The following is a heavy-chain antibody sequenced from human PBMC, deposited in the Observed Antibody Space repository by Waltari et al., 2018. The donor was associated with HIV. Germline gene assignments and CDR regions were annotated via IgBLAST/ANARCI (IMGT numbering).Heavy chain of an antibody. D-gene: IGHD3-16*01. V-gene: IGHV3-30*03. CDR2: ISDDRNYK. CDR1: GFTLSSYG. J-gene: IGHJ4*02. Sequence: QVHLVESGGGVVQSGRSLRLSCAASGFTLSSYGMHWVRRAPGKRLDCVALISDDRNYKLYADPVKCRFTISRDDSKNTLYLQMDSLRAEDTAVYYCAGGIATTSEAHWGQGTLVTVSS. CDR3: AGGIATTSEAH.